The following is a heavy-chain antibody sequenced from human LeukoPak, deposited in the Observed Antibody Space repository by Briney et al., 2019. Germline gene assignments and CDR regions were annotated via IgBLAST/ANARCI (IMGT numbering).Heavy chain of an antibody. Sequence: SETLSLTCAVYGGSFGGYYWSWIRQPPGKGLEWIGEINHSGSTNYNPSLKSRVTISVDASKNQFSLKLSSVTAADTAVYYCARGDTAMPLDYWGQGTLVTVSS. V-gene: IGHV4-34*01. CDR3: ARGDTAMPLDY. CDR2: INHSGST. J-gene: IGHJ4*02. CDR1: GGSFGGYY. D-gene: IGHD5-18*01.